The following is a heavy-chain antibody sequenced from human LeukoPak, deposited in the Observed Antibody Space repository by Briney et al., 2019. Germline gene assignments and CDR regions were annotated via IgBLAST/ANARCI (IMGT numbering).Heavy chain of an antibody. CDR2: INSDGSST. CDR1: GFTFSSYW. CDR3: AREARGDYYDSSGFLGNYYYYGMDV. V-gene: IGHV3-74*01. D-gene: IGHD3-22*01. Sequence: GGSLRLSCAASGFTFSSYWMHWVRHAPGKGLVWVSRINSDGSSTSYADSVKGRFTISRDNAKNTLYLQMNSLRAEDTAVYYCAREARGDYYDSSGFLGNYYYYGMDVWGQGTTVTVSS. J-gene: IGHJ6*02.